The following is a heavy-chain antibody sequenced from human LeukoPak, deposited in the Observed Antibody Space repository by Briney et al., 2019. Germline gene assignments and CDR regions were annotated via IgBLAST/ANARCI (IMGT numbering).Heavy chain of an antibody. V-gene: IGHV4-59*08. CDR1: GGSISSYY. J-gene: IGHJ4*02. CDR2: IYYSGST. CDR3: ARHATMVRGAPFDY. Sequence: PSETLSLTCTVSGGSISSYYWSWIRQPPGKGLEWIGYIYYSGSTNYNPSLKSRVTISVDTSKNQFSLKLSSVTAADTTVYYCARHATMVRGAPFDYWGQGTLVTVSS. D-gene: IGHD3-10*01.